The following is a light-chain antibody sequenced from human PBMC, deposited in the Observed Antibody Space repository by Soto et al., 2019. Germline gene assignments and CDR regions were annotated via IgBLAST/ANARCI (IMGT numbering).Light chain of an antibody. CDR3: TSYAGGNNV. Sequence: QSALTQPPSASGSPGQSVTISCTGTSTDVGGYDHVSWYQQHPGKVPKLMIYEVNKRPSGVPDGFSGSKSGNTASLTVSVLQPEDEADYYCTSYAGGNNVFGTGTKLTVL. CDR1: STDVGGYDH. J-gene: IGLJ1*01. V-gene: IGLV2-8*01. CDR2: EVN.